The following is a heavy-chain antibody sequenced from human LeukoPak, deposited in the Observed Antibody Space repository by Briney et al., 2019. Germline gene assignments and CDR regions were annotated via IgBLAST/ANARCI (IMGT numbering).Heavy chain of an antibody. Sequence: PGGSLRLSCVGSGFTFTDAWMAWVRQTAGKGLEWVGRVKSKTDGGTTDYAAPVRGRFTISRDDSKNTAYLELNSLRTEDTAVYYCVFDSSFWGQGTLVTVSS. D-gene: IGHD3-22*01. CDR2: VKSKTDGGTT. CDR1: GFTFTDAW. J-gene: IGHJ4*02. CDR3: VFDSSF. V-gene: IGHV3-15*01.